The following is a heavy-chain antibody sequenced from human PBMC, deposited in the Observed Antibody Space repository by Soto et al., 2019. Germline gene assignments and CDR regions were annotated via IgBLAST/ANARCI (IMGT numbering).Heavy chain of an antibody. V-gene: IGHV4-4*02. Sequence: QVQLQESGPGLVKPSGTLSLTCAVSGGSISSSNWWSWVRQPPGKGLEWIGEIYHSGSTNYNPSLKSXXTXSGXKSKNQFSLKLSSVTAADTAVYYCATRSRELLLDYWGQGTLVTVSS. J-gene: IGHJ4*02. CDR1: GGSISSSNW. D-gene: IGHD1-26*01. CDR2: IYHSGST. CDR3: ATRSRELLLDY.